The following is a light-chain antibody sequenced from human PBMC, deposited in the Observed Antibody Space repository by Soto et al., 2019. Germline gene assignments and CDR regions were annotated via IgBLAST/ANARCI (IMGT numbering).Light chain of an antibody. CDR2: GSS. CDR1: QSVSTNY. Sequence: EVVVTQSPGTLSLSTGERATLSCRASQSVSTNYLAWYQQKPGQSPKLLIFGSSDRATGIPDRFSGSGSGTAFTLTISSLEPEDFAVYYCQQYGSSPPYTLGQGT. J-gene: IGKJ2*01. V-gene: IGKV3-20*01. CDR3: QQYGSSPPYT.